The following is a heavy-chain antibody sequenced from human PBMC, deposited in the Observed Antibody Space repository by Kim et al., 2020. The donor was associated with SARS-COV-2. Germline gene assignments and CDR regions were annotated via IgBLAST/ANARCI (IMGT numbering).Heavy chain of an antibody. Sequence: SETLSLTCTVSGGSISSGGYYWSWIRQHPGKGLEWIGYIYYSGSTYYNPSLKSRVTISVDTSKNQFSLKLSSVTAADTAVYYCARDAGYTAMVGSAFDIWGQGTMVTVSS. CDR3: ARDAGYTAMVGSAFDI. CDR1: GGSISSGGYY. D-gene: IGHD5-18*01. J-gene: IGHJ3*02. CDR2: IYYSGST. V-gene: IGHV4-31*03.